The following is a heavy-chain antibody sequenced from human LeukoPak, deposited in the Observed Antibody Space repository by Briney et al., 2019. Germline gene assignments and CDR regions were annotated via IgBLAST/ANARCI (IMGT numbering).Heavy chain of an antibody. CDR2: ISSTSTYI. CDR1: GFTFSSYT. D-gene: IGHD3-9*01. J-gene: IGHJ5*02. Sequence: GGSLRLSCAASGFTFSSYTMNWVRQAPGKGLEWVSSISSTSTYIYYADSVKGRFTISRDNAKNSLYLQMNSLRAEDTAVYYCAREPREGELVIPFDPWGQGTLVTVSS. V-gene: IGHV3-21*01. CDR3: AREPREGELVIPFDP.